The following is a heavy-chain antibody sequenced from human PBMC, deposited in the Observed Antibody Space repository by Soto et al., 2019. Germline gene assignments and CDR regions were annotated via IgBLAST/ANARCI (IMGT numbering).Heavy chain of an antibody. D-gene: IGHD1-1*01. CDR1: GYTFTSYA. J-gene: IGHJ4*02. CDR3: ARNRVRELYYFDY. V-gene: IGHV1-3*01. Sequence: ASVKVSCKASGYTFTSYAMHWVRQAPGQRLEWMGWINAGNGNTKYSQKFQGRVTITRDTSASTAYMELSSLRSEDTAVYYCARNRVRELYYFDYWGQGTLVTVSS. CDR2: INAGNGNT.